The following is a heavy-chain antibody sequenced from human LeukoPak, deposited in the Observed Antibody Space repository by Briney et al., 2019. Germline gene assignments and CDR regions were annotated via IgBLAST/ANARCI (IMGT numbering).Heavy chain of an antibody. CDR3: ARDTWLQLWVPFDY. CDR1: GYTFTSYA. Sequence: GASVKVSCKASGYTFTSYAISWVRQAPGQGLEWMGWINGYNGKTDYAQKFQDRVAMTTDTSTSTAYMELRSLRSDDTAIYYCARDTWLQLWVPFDYWGQGTLVTVSS. CDR2: INGYNGKT. D-gene: IGHD5-24*01. J-gene: IGHJ4*02. V-gene: IGHV1-18*01.